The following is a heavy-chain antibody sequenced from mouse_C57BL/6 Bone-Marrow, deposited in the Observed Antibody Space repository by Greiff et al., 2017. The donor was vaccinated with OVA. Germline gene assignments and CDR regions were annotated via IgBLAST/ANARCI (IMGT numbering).Heavy chain of an antibody. CDR3: ATRIYYDYDGFAY. CDR1: GYTFTSYW. V-gene: IGHV1-7*01. CDR2: INPSSGYT. Sequence: QVQLKQSGAELAKPGASVKLSCKASGYTFTSYWMHWVKQRPGQGLEWIGYINPSSGYTKYNQKFKDKATLTADKSSSTAYMQLSSLTYEDSAVYYCATRIYYDYDGFAYWGQGTLVTVSA. D-gene: IGHD2-4*01. J-gene: IGHJ3*01.